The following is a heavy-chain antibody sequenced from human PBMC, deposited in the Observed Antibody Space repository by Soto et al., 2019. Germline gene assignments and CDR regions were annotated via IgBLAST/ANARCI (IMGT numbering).Heavy chain of an antibody. Sequence: PSETLSLTCSVSGGSISSGYYYWSWIRQPPGKGLEWIGNIYYSGNTYYNPSLKSRLIISIDTSKNQFSLKLTSVTAADTAVYYCARSLLTSSWYAGSWGQGTLVTVSS. D-gene: IGHD6-13*01. CDR2: IYYSGNT. CDR3: ARSLLTSSWYAGS. J-gene: IGHJ5*02. CDR1: GGSISSGYYY. V-gene: IGHV4-30-4*01.